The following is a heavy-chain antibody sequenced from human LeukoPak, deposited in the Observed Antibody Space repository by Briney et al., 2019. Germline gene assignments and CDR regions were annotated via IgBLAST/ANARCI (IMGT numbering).Heavy chain of an antibody. CDR3: PRGSIGWLQLKAFDY. J-gene: IGHJ4*02. Sequence: GGSLRLSCAASGFTFSSYAMSWVRQAPGKGLEWVSVIYSGGSTYYTDSVKGRFTISRDTSKNTLALQMNGLRAEDTAVYYWPRGSIGWLQLKAFDYWGQGTLVTVSS. CDR1: GFTFSSYA. V-gene: IGHV3-66*01. D-gene: IGHD5-24*01. CDR2: IYSGGST.